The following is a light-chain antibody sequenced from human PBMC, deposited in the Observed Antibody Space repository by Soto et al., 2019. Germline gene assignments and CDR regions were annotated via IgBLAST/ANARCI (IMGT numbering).Light chain of an antibody. V-gene: IGKV1-6*01. CDR2: GSF. CDR3: LQDYNYPRT. CDR1: QGITTE. Sequence: AIQMTQSPSSLSASVGDRVTITCRASQGITTELGWYQQRPGKAPKLLVYGSFTLQSGVPSRFSGSGSGTDFTLTISSLQPEDFANYYCLQDYNYPRTFGQGTRVEVK. J-gene: IGKJ1*01.